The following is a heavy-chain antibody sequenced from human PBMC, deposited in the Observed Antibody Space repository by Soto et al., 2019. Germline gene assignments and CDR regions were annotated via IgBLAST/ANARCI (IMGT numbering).Heavy chain of an antibody. V-gene: IGHV3-30-3*01. Sequence: QVQLVESGGGVVQPGRSLRLSCAASGFTFSSYAMHWVRQAPGKGLEWVAVISYDGSNKYYADSVKGRFTISRDNSKNTLDLQMNSLRADDTAVYYCAPTQDVWGQGTTVTVSS. J-gene: IGHJ6*02. CDR3: APTQDV. CDR2: ISYDGSNK. CDR1: GFTFSSYA.